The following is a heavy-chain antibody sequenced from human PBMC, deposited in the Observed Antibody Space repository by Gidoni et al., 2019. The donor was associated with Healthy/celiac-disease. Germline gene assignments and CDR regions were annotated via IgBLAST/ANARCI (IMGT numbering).Heavy chain of an antibody. Sequence: EVQLVESGGGLVKPGGSLRLSCAASGFTFSSYSMNWVRQAPGKGLEWVSSISSSSSYIYYADSVKGRFTISRDNAKNSLYLQMNSLRAEDTAVYYCARVWDIVVVVAAMDYWGQGTLVTVSS. CDR1: GFTFSSYS. D-gene: IGHD2-15*01. J-gene: IGHJ4*02. CDR2: ISSSSSYI. V-gene: IGHV3-21*01. CDR3: ARVWDIVVVVAAMDY.